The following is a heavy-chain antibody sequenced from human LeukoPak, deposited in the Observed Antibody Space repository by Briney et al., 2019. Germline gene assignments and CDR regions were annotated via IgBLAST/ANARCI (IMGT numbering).Heavy chain of an antibody. CDR2: IRYDGSDK. CDR1: GFTLSRYG. J-gene: IGHJ6*03. Sequence: PGGSLRLSCVASGFTLSRYGMNWVRQVPGKGLEWVAFIRYDGSDKFFADSVKGRFTISRDNAKNSVYLQMNSLRAEDTALYYCAKDEYPSCIRCPPTLTYYYYMDVWGKGTTVTVSS. CDR3: AKDEYPSCIRCPPTLTYYYYMDV. D-gene: IGHD6-6*01. V-gene: IGHV3-30*02.